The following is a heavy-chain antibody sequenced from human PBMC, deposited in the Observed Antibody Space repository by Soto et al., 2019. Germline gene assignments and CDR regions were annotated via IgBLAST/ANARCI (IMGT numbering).Heavy chain of an antibody. CDR1: GGSVRGYY. J-gene: IGHJ4*02. CDR3: ARAVSIYGSRYFDS. CDR2: IYYTGRT. Sequence: QVQLKESGPGLVKPSETLSLTCTVSGGSVRGYYWTWIRQPPGKGMERIGYIYYTGRTKYNPSLKSWFAISVDTSENQFSLKLSSVTAADTAVYYCARAVSIYGSRYFDSWGQGTLVTVSS. D-gene: IGHD3-10*01. V-gene: IGHV4-59*02.